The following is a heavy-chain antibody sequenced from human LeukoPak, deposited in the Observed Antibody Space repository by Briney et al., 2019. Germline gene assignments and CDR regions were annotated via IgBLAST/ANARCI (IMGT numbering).Heavy chain of an antibody. CDR2: ITRSGSNL. V-gene: IGHV3-21*01. CDR1: GLTFTSSG. Sequence: GGSLRLSCVASGLTFTSSGFNWIRQAPGKGLEWLSTITRSGSNLYYADSVKGRFTTSRDDAKDSVYLQMESLRVEDTAIYYCARNFDSWGQGTLVTVSS. J-gene: IGHJ4*02. CDR3: ARNFDS.